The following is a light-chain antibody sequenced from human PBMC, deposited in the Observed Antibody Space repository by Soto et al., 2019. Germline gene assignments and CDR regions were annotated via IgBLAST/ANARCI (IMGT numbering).Light chain of an antibody. CDR3: QQYITGFT. CDR2: GTS. V-gene: IGKV3D-15*01. CDR1: QSVRRN. Sequence: EIVMTQSPAILSVSPGESATLSCRASQSVRRNLAWYQQKPGQAPRLLIYGTSIRATGIPARFSGSGSGTEFTLTISSLQSEDFVLYYSQQYITGFTFGPGTKVDIK. J-gene: IGKJ3*01.